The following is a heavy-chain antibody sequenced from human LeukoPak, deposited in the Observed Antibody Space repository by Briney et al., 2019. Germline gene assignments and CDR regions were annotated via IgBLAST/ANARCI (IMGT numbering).Heavy chain of an antibody. V-gene: IGHV4-34*01. Sequence: KPSETLSLTCAVYGVSFSGYYWSWIRQPPGKGLEWIGEINHSGSTNYNPSLKSRVTISVDTSKNQFSLKLSSVTAADTAVYYCARASRYSSSWYRVDYWGQGTLVTVSS. CDR2: INHSGST. CDR1: GVSFSGYY. CDR3: ARASRYSSSWYRVDY. D-gene: IGHD6-13*01. J-gene: IGHJ4*02.